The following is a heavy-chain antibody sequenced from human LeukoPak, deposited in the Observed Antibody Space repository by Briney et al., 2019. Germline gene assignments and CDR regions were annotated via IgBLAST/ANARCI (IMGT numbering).Heavy chain of an antibody. J-gene: IGHJ6*02. CDR2: IHSGGGT. D-gene: IGHD1-26*01. CDR1: GLTVSSNY. V-gene: IGHV3-53*01. CDR3: ARDSPLGATDFYYYGMDV. Sequence: GGSLRLSCAASGLTVSSNYMSWVRQAPGKGLEWVSVIHSGGGTSYADSVKGRFTISRDNSKNTLYLQMNSLRVEDTAVYYCARDSPLGATDFYYYGMDVWGQGTTVTVFS.